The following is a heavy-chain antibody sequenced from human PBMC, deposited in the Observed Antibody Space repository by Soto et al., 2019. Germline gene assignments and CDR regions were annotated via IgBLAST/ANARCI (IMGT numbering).Heavy chain of an antibody. CDR3: ARGLVDYYYYYGMDV. J-gene: IGHJ6*02. CDR2: INHSGST. V-gene: IGHV4-34*01. CDR1: GGSFSGYY. Sequence: QVQLQQWGAGLLKPSETLSLTCAVYGGSFSGYYWSWIRQPPGKGLEWIGEINHSGSTNYNPSLKSRVTISVDTSKNQFSLKLSSVTAADTAVYYCARGLVDYYYYYGMDVWGQGTTVTVSS. D-gene: IGHD2-15*01.